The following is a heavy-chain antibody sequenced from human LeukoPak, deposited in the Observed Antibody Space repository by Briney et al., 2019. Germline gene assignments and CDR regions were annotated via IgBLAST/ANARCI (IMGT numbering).Heavy chain of an antibody. V-gene: IGHV3-53*01. J-gene: IGHJ4*02. CDR3: AREGDSYFHRAGYFDY. Sequence: GGSLRLSCAASGFTVSNTYMSWVRQAPGKGLEWVSVIYSGGSIYYAESVKGRFTISRDNSKNTLYLQMNSLRAEDTALYYCAREGDSYFHRAGYFDYWGQGTLVTVSS. D-gene: IGHD2-21*01. CDR1: GFTVSNTY. CDR2: IYSGGSI.